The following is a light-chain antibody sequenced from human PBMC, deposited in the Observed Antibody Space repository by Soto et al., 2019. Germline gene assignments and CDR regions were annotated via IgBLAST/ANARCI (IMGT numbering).Light chain of an antibody. J-gene: IGKJ1*01. V-gene: IGKV4-1*01. CDR1: QSVLYSSNNKNY. CDR3: QQYYSTPWT. Sequence: DIVMTQSPDSLAVSLGERATINCKSSQSVLYSSNNKNYLTWYQQQPGQPPKLLIYWAATRESGLPDRFSGSGSGTDSTLTISILQAEDVAVYYCQQYYSTPWTFGQGTKVEIK. CDR2: WAA.